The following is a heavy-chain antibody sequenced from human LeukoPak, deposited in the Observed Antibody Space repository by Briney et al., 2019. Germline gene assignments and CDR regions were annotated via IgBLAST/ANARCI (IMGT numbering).Heavy chain of an antibody. CDR1: GGSISSYY. CDR3: ARGILIYEIFTDYAEHYFDY. V-gene: IGHV4-4*07. Sequence: SETLSLTCTVSGGSISSYYWSWIRQPAGKGLEWIGRIYTSGSTNYNPSLKNRVTISVDTSKNQFSLKVSSVTAADTAVYYCARGILIYEIFTDYAEHYFDYWGQGTLVTVSS. J-gene: IGHJ4*02. D-gene: IGHD3-9*01. CDR2: IYTSGST.